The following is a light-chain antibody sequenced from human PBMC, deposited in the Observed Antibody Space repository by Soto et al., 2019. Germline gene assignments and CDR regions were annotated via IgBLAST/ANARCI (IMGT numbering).Light chain of an antibody. Sequence: EIVMTQSPATLSVSPGERATLSCRASQSVSSNLAWYQQKPGQAPRLLISGASTRATGIQARFSGGGSGTEFTLTISSLQSEDFAVYYCQQYNYWPYTFGQGTKLEIK. V-gene: IGKV3-15*01. CDR2: GAS. J-gene: IGKJ2*01. CDR1: QSVSSN. CDR3: QQYNYWPYT.